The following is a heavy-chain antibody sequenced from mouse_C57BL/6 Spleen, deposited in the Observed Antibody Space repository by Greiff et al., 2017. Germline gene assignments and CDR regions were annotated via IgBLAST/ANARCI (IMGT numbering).Heavy chain of an antibody. V-gene: IGHV1-81*01. CDR3: ARGTGDWYFDV. J-gene: IGHJ1*03. D-gene: IGHD4-1*01. Sequence: QVQLQQSGAELARPGASVKLSCKASGYTFTSYGISWVKQRPGQGLEWIGEIYPRSGNTYYNEKFKGKATLTADKSSSTAYMELRSLTSEDSAVYFCARGTGDWYFDVWGTGTTVTVSS. CDR1: GYTFTSYG. CDR2: IYPRSGNT.